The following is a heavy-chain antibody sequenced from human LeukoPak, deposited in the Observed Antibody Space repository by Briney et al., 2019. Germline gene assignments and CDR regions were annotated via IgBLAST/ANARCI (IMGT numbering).Heavy chain of an antibody. D-gene: IGHD4-17*01. Sequence: KPSETLSLTCTVSGGSISTSNYYWSWIRQPAGKGLEWIGRIYTSGSTNYNPSLKSRVTISVDTSKNQFSLKLSSVTAADTAVYYCARDVHGDYGGNHDAFDIWGQGTMVTVSS. V-gene: IGHV4-61*02. CDR1: GGSISTSNYY. CDR3: ARDVHGDYGGNHDAFDI. J-gene: IGHJ3*02. CDR2: IYTSGST.